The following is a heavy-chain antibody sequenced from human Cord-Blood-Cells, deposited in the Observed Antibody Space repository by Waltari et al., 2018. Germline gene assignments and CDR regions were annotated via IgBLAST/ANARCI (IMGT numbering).Heavy chain of an antibody. V-gene: IGHV3-53*02. CDR3: ARDGGPSAAGI. Sequence: EVQLVETGGGLIQPGGSLRLSCAASGFTVSSNYMSWVRQAPGKGLECVSIIYSGGNTYYADSVKGRFTISRDNSKNTLYLQMNSRRAEDTAVYYCARDGGPSAAGIWGQGTMVTVSS. CDR1: GFTVSSNY. D-gene: IGHD6-13*01. CDR2: IYSGGNT. J-gene: IGHJ3*02.